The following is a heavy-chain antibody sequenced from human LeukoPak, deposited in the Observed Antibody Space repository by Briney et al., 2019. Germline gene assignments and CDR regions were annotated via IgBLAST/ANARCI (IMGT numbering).Heavy chain of an antibody. Sequence: PGGSLRLSCAASGFTFSSYWMSWVRQAPGKGLEWVANIKQDGSEKYYVDSVKGRFTISRDNAKNSLYLQMNSLRAEDTAVCYCARDPVQYCGGDCYYDYWGQGTLVTVSS. V-gene: IGHV3-7*01. CDR1: GFTFSSYW. CDR2: IKQDGSEK. D-gene: IGHD2-21*01. J-gene: IGHJ4*02. CDR3: ARDPVQYCGGDCYYDY.